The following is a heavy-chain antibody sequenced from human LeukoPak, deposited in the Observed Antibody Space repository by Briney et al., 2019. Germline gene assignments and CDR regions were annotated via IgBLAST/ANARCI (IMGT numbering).Heavy chain of an antibody. Sequence: SETLSLTYTVSGGSISSSSYYWGWIRQPPGKGLEWIGSIYYSGSTYYNPSLKSRVTISVDTSKNQFSLKLSSVTAADTAVYYCARHRYSSSWPLDYWGQGTLVTVSS. V-gene: IGHV4-39*01. CDR3: ARHRYSSSWPLDY. CDR2: IYYSGST. J-gene: IGHJ4*02. D-gene: IGHD6-13*01. CDR1: GGSISSSSYY.